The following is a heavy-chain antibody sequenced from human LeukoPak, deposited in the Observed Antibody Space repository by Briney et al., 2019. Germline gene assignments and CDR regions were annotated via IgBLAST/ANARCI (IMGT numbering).Heavy chain of an antibody. V-gene: IGHV3-66*02. Sequence: GGPLRLSCGASGFTVSNDYMAWVRQAPGRGLEWVSLIYGDGTTFYTDSVKGRFTISRDNFKNTLYLQMSSLRPEDTALYYCARDRAGAQSWVALDPGGQGTLVTVSS. CDR2: IYGDGTT. J-gene: IGHJ5*02. CDR1: GFTVSNDY. CDR3: ARDRAGAQSWVALDP. D-gene: IGHD3-10*01.